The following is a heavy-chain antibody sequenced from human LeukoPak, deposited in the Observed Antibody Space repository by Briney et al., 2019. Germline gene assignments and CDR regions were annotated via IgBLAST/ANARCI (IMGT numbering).Heavy chain of an antibody. CDR1: GGSISSYY. CDR3: ARESPTDYGDYGNAFDI. V-gene: IGHV4-59*01. J-gene: IGHJ3*02. D-gene: IGHD4-17*01. Sequence: SETLSLTCTVSGGSISSYYWSWIRQPPGKGLEWIGYIYYSGSTNYNPSLKSRVTISVDTSKNQFSLKLSSVTAADTAVYYCARESPTDYGDYGNAFDIWGQGTMVTVSS. CDR2: IYYSGST.